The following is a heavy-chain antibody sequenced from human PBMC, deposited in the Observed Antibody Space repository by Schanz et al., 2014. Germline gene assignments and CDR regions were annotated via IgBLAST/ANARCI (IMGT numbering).Heavy chain of an antibody. Sequence: EVQLVESGGGLVQPGGSLRLSCEASGFTFRDYSMNWVRQAPGKGPEWISYISSYSTIHYADSVKGRFTISRDNARNSLFLQMNSLRDEDTAVYYCATVGSETYSIYWYFDLWGRGTLVTVSS. CDR3: ATVGSETYSIYWYFDL. CDR2: ISSYSTI. J-gene: IGHJ2*01. V-gene: IGHV3-48*02. CDR1: GFTFRDYS. D-gene: IGHD3-10*01.